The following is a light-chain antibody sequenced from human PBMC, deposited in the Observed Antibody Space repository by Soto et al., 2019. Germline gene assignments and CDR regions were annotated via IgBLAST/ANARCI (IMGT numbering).Light chain of an antibody. Sequence: DIQLTQSPSSVSSSVGDRVTITCRSSQDIGTWLAWYQQKPGKAPERLIYVASNLQSGVPSRFSGAGFGTNFNLTISSLQPEDFATYHSQQADSLPFTFGPGTTVHFK. CDR3: QQADSLPFT. CDR1: QDIGTW. V-gene: IGKV1-12*01. J-gene: IGKJ3*01. CDR2: VAS.